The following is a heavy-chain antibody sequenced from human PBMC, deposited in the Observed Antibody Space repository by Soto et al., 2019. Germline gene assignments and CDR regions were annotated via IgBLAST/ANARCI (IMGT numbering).Heavy chain of an antibody. Sequence: PRGALLLSCEASVFTFSVFDMRWVRQPTGKGLEWVSSIGTAGDTYYAVSVKGRFTISRDNAKNSLSLQMNSLTAADTAIYYCARVRQGCSDNNCYFDPWGQGTKVTVSS. CDR1: VFTFSVFD. CDR3: ARVRQGCSDNNCYFDP. CDR2: IGTAGDT. D-gene: IGHD1-1*01. J-gene: IGHJ5*01. V-gene: IGHV3-13*01.